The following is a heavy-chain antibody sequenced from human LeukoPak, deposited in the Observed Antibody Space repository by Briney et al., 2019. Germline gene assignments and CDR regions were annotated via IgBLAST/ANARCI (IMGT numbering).Heavy chain of an antibody. D-gene: IGHD4-23*01. CDR3: SVVPTSNFDY. CDR2: ISTSGGSS. J-gene: IGHJ4*02. CDR1: GFTFSSYA. Sequence: GGSLRPSCAASGFTFSSYAMSWVRQAPGKGLEWVSGISTSGGSSSYADSVKGRFTISRDNSKNTLYLQMNSLRAEDTAVYYCSVVPTSNFDYWGQGTLVTVSS. V-gene: IGHV3-23*01.